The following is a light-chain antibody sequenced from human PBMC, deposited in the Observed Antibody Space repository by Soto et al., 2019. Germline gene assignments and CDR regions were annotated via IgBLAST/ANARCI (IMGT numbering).Light chain of an antibody. Sequence: QAVVTQSPSVSASLGASVKLTCTLSSGHSNYAIAWHQQQPEKGPRYLMKINSDGSHIKGDGIPDRFSGSSSGTERYLTISSLQSEDEADYYCQTWDTGIGVFGGGTQLTVL. V-gene: IGLV4-69*01. CDR1: SGHSNYA. CDR3: QTWDTGIGV. J-gene: IGLJ3*02. CDR2: INSDGSH.